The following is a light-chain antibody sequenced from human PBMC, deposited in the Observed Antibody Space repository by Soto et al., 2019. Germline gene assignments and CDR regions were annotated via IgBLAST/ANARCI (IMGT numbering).Light chain of an antibody. CDR2: GAS. CDR3: QQLGT. CDR1: QSVSSNY. J-gene: IGKJ1*01. V-gene: IGKV3-20*01. Sequence: EIVLTQSTGTLSLSPGERATLSCRASQSVSSNYLAWYQQNPGQAPRLLIYGASSRATGIPDRFSGSGSGTDFTLTISRLEPEDFAVYYCQQLGTFGQGTKVEI.